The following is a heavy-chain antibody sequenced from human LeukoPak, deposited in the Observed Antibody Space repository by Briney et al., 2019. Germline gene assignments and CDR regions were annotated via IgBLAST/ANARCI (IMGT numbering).Heavy chain of an antibody. J-gene: IGHJ4*02. V-gene: IGHV3-21*01. Sequence: PGGSLRLSCAASGFTFSSYGMNWVRQAPGKGLEWVSSISSSSSYIYYADSVKGRFTISRDNAKNSLYLQMNSLRAEDTAVYYCARLGYSSFSFDYWGQGTLVTVSS. CDR2: ISSSSSYI. D-gene: IGHD6-13*01. CDR3: ARLGYSSFSFDY. CDR1: GFTFSSYG.